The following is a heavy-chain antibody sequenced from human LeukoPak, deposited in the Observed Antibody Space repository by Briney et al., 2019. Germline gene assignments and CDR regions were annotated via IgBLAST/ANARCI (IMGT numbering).Heavy chain of an antibody. J-gene: IGHJ4*02. CDR2: ISWNGANI. CDR3: AKGKRPQNTFDY. Sequence: PGGSLRLSCAASGFTFNDYAMHWVRQAPGKGLEWVSGISWNGANIGYADSVKGRFTISRDNAKNSLSLQMNSLRGEDTALYYCAKGKRPQNTFDYWGQGTLVTVSS. CDR1: GFTFNDYA. V-gene: IGHV3-9*01. D-gene: IGHD6-25*01.